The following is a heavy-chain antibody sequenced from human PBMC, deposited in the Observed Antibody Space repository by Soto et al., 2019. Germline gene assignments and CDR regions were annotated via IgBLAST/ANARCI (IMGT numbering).Heavy chain of an antibody. Sequence: SETLSLTCAVSGGSISSGGYSWSWIRQPPGKGLEWIGYIYYSGSTNYNPSLKSRVTISVDTSKNQFSLKLSSVTAADTAVYYCARVYDCWSGPTSSSWFAPRGQGSLVTV. J-gene: IGHJ5*02. CDR2: IYYSGST. D-gene: IGHD3-3*01. CDR1: GGSISSGGYS. V-gene: IGHV4-61*08. CDR3: ARVYDCWSGPTSSSWFAP.